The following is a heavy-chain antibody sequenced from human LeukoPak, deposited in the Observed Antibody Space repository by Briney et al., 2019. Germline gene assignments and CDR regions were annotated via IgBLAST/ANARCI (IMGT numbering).Heavy chain of an antibody. J-gene: IGHJ5*02. D-gene: IGHD6-19*01. Sequence: GGSLRLSCAASGFTFSSYEMNWVRQAPGKGLEWVAVISYDGSDKFYADSVKGRFTISRDSSKNTLYLQMNSLRAEDTAVYYCAKDTSSGWPNWFDPWGQGTLVTVSS. CDR2: ISYDGSDK. CDR3: AKDTSSGWPNWFDP. CDR1: GFTFSSYE. V-gene: IGHV3-30*04.